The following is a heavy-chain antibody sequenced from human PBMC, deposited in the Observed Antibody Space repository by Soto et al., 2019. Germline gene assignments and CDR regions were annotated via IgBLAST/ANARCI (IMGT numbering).Heavy chain of an antibody. CDR3: ARDGDGDGYNPDYYYYGMDV. CDR2: IWYDGSNK. Sequence: GSLRLSCAASGFTFSSYGMHWVRQDPGKGLEWVAVIWYDGSNKYYADSVKCRFTISRDNSKNTLYLQMNSLRAEDTAVYYCARDGDGDGYNPDYYYYGMDVWGQGTTVTVSS. D-gene: IGHD5-12*01. CDR1: GFTFSSYG. J-gene: IGHJ6*02. V-gene: IGHV3-33*01.